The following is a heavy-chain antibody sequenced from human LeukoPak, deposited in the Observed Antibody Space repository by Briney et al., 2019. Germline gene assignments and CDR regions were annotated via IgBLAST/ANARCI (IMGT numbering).Heavy chain of an antibody. CDR1: GYSISSNYY. D-gene: IGHD6-13*01. CDR3: ARVLAAAGNNWFDP. CDR2: IYHSGST. V-gene: IGHV4-38-2*02. Sequence: SPSETLSLTCTVSGYSISSNYYWGWIRQPPGKGLEWIGSIYHSGSTYYNPSLKSRVTISVDTSKNQFSLKLSSVTAADTAVYYCARVLAAAGNNWFDPWGQGTLVTVSS. J-gene: IGHJ5*02.